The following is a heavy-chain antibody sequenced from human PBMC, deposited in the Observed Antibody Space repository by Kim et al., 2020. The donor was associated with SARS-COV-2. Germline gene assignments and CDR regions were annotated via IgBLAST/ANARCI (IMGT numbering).Heavy chain of an antibody. CDR1: GYTFSSFA. V-gene: IGHV1-3*01. J-gene: IGHJ4*02. CDR3: ARGYCSSTSCQYYPDF. D-gene: IGHD2-2*01. Sequence: ASVKVSCTASGYTFSSFAIHWVRQAPGQRPEWMGWINAGNGDTKYSQKFLDRVTMTTDTSASTAYMELSSLRSEDTAVYYCARGYCSSTSCQYYPDFWGPGTLVAVSS. CDR2: INAGNGDT.